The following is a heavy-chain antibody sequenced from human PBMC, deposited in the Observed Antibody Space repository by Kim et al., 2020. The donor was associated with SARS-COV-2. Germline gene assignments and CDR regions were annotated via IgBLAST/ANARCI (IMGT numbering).Heavy chain of an antibody. CDR2: ISSSGSTI. Sequence: GGSLRLSCAASGFTFSSYEMNWVRQAPGKGLEWVSYISSSGSTIYYADSVKGRFTISRDNAKNSLYLQMNSLRAEDTAVYYCARIRPYSSSCGMDVWGQGTTVTVSS. CDR1: GFTFSSYE. V-gene: IGHV3-48*03. CDR3: ARIRPYSSSCGMDV. J-gene: IGHJ6*02. D-gene: IGHD6-13*01.